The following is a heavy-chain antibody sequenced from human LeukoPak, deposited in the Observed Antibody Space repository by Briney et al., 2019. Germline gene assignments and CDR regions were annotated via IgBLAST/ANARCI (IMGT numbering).Heavy chain of an antibody. CDR1: GFTFGSYG. D-gene: IGHD3-10*01. Sequence: GRSLRLSCAASGFTFGSYGMHWVRQAPGKGLEWVAVIWFDGSSEYYAGSVKGRFTISRDNSKNTLYLQMNSLRAEDTAVYYCTRESGSGNYYYDYWGQGTLVTISS. V-gene: IGHV3-33*01. J-gene: IGHJ4*02. CDR2: IWFDGSSE. CDR3: TRESGSGNYYYDY.